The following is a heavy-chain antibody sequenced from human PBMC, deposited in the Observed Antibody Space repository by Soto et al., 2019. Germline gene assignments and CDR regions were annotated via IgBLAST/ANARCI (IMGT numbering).Heavy chain of an antibody. CDR3: ARREIQGPIDY. CDR1: GYSISSSNW. CDR2: IYYSGTT. Sequence: QVQLQESGPGLVKPSDTLSLTCAVSGYSISSSNWWGWIRQPPGKGLEWIGYIYYSGTTYYNPSLKSQVTMSVVTSKIQFSLKLTSVTAVDTAVYYCARREIQGPIDYWGQGTLVTVSS. D-gene: IGHD1-26*01. V-gene: IGHV4-28*01. J-gene: IGHJ4*02.